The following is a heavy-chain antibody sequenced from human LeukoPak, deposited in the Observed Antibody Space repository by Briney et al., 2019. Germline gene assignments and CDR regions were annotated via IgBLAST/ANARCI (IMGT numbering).Heavy chain of an antibody. CDR1: GDSITGRY. V-gene: IGHV4-59*11. CDR2: MYDSGRT. Sequence: PSESLSLTCSVSGDSITGRYWSWIRQPPGKSLEWIGYMYDSGRTLYNPSLESRVTISVDTSKNQFSLKVTSVTAEDTAVYYCAREGVGATDDAFDIWGQGTMVTVSS. CDR3: AREGVGATDDAFDI. J-gene: IGHJ3*02. D-gene: IGHD1-26*01.